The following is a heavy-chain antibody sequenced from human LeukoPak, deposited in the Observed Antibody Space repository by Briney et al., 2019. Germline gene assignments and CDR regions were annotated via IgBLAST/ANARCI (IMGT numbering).Heavy chain of an antibody. J-gene: IGHJ5*02. D-gene: IGHD6-19*01. V-gene: IGHV4-4*07. Sequence: PSETLSLTCTVSGGSIINHYWSWLRQPAGKGPEWIGRIYSSGSANYSPSLKSRVSISIDTSNNHFSLKLTSVTAADTALYFCARDVRYASGWSTPESWGQGTLVTVSS. CDR1: GGSIINHY. CDR2: IYSSGSA. CDR3: ARDVRYASGWSTPES.